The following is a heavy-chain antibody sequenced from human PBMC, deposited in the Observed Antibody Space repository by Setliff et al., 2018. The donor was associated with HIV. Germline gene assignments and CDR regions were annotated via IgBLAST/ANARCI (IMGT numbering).Heavy chain of an antibody. D-gene: IGHD6-6*01. CDR3: AGEYSSSSPFDY. CDR1: GGSISSSSYY. V-gene: IGHV4-39*07. J-gene: IGHJ4*02. CDR2: VYYSGIT. Sequence: SETLSLTCTVSGGSISSSSYYWAWIRQSPGRGLEWIGSVYYSGITHYNPSLESRATISVDTSMNYLSLNLTSVTAADTAVYYCAGEYSSSSPFDYWGQGTLVTVSS.